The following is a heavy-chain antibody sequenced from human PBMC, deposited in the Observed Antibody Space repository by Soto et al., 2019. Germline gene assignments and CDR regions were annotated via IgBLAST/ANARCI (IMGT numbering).Heavy chain of an antibody. CDR2: ISGSGGST. V-gene: IGHV3-23*01. J-gene: IGHJ4*02. CDR1: GLTFSSYA. CDR3: AKDRPDYDFWSGYYTGFFDY. D-gene: IGHD3-3*01. Sequence: AGGSLRLSCAASGLTFSSYAMSWVRQAPGKGLEWVSAISGSGGSTYYADSVKGRFTISRDNSKNTLYLQMNSLRAEDTAVYYCAKDRPDYDFWSGYYTGFFDYWGQGTLVTVSS.